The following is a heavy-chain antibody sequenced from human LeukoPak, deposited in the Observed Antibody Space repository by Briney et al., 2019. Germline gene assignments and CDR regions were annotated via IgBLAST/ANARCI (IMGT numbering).Heavy chain of an antibody. D-gene: IGHD1-26*01. V-gene: IGHV3-23*01. CDR3: ARLGYSGSYYFDY. Sequence: GGSLRLSCAASGFPFDDYGMLWVRQAPGKGLEWVSGISGSGGSTYYADSVKGRFTISRDNSKNTLYLQMNSLRAEDTAIYYCARLGYSGSYYFDYWGQGTLVTVSS. J-gene: IGHJ4*02. CDR2: ISGSGGST. CDR1: GFPFDDYG.